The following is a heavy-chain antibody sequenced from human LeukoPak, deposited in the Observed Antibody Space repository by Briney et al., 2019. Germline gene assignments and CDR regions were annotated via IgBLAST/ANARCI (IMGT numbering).Heavy chain of an antibody. J-gene: IGHJ6*02. CDR3: ARDDPDAYYYYGMDV. V-gene: IGHV4-39*07. CDR2: IYYSGST. Sequence: PSETLSLTCTVSGGSISSSSYYWGWIRQPPGKGLEWIGSIYYSGSTYYNPSLKSRVTISVDTSKNQFSLKLSSVTAADTAVYYCARDDPDAYYYYGMDVWGQGTTVTVSS. CDR1: GGSISSSSYY.